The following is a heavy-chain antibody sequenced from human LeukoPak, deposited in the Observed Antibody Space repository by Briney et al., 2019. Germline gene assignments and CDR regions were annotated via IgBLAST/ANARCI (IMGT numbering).Heavy chain of an antibody. D-gene: IGHD3-9*01. CDR1: GFTFDDYA. CDR3: AKDISYDILTGYPDY. CDR2: ISWNSGSI. V-gene: IGHV3-9*01. J-gene: IGHJ4*02. Sequence: GGSLRLSCAASGFTFDDYAMHWVRQAARKSLEWVSGISWNSGSIGYADSVKGRFTISRDNAKNSLYLQMNSLRAEDTALYYCAKDISYDILTGYPDYWGQGTLVTVSS.